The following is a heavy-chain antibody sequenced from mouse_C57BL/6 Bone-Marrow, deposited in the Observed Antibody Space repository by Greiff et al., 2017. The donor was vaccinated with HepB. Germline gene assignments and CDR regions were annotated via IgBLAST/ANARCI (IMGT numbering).Heavy chain of an antibody. V-gene: IGHV14-1*01. CDR1: GFNIKDYY. CDR3: TTRLRQRDWYFDV. Sequence: VQLQQSGAELVRPGASVKLSCTASGFNIKDYYMYWVKQRPEQGLEWIGRIDPEDGDTEYAPKFQGKATMTADTSSNTAYLQLSSLTSEDTAVYYCTTRLRQRDWYFDVWGTGTTVTVSS. J-gene: IGHJ1*03. CDR2: IDPEDGDT. D-gene: IGHD2-2*01.